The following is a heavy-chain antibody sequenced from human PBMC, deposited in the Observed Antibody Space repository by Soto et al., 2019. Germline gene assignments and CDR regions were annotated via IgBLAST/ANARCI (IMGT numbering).Heavy chain of an antibody. CDR3: ARVQGTRRDSSGYSNDAFDI. J-gene: IGHJ3*02. D-gene: IGHD3-22*01. V-gene: IGHV3-13*01. CDR1: GFTFSSYD. Sequence: EVQLVESGGGLVQPGGSLRLSCAASGFTFSSYDMHWVRQATGKGLEWVSAIGTAGDTYYPGSVKGRFTISRENAKNSLYLQMNSLRAGDTAVYYCARVQGTRRDSSGYSNDAFDIWGQGTMVTVSS. CDR2: IGTAGDT.